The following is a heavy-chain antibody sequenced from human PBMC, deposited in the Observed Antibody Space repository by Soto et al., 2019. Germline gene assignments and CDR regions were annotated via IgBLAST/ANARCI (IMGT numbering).Heavy chain of an antibody. CDR2: ISAHNSNT. CDR1: GYTFRKYI. D-gene: IGHD1-1*01. J-gene: IGHJ6*02. V-gene: IGHV1-18*01. Sequence: ASVKVSCKSSGYTFRKYIITWVRQAPGQGLEWLGWISAHNSNTVYAQHLQGRVSKTTDTSTSTAYMELRSLRSDDTAVYFCARVVERKFAEGLFQYYRMAFWAQGTTVTVS. CDR3: ARVVERKFAEGLFQYYRMAF.